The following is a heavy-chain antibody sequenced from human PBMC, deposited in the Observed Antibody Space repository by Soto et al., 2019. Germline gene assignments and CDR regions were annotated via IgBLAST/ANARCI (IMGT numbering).Heavy chain of an antibody. Sequence: GGSLRLSCAASGFTFSSYWVSWVRQAPGKGLEWVANIKQDGSEKYYVDSVKGRFTISRDNAKNSLYLQMNSLRAEDTAVYYCARVGDYKYYFDYWGQGTLVTVSS. V-gene: IGHV3-7*03. CDR1: GFTFSSYW. D-gene: IGHD4-17*01. CDR2: IKQDGSEK. J-gene: IGHJ4*02. CDR3: ARVGDYKYYFDY.